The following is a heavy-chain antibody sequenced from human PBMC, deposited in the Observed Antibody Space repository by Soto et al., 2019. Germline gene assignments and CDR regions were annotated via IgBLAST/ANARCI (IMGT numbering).Heavy chain of an antibody. J-gene: IGHJ6*02. Sequence: QVQLVESGGGVVQPGRSLRLSCAASGFTFSSYGMHRVRQAPGKGLEWVAVISYDGSNKYYADSVKGRLTISRDNSKNTLYLQMNSLRAEDTAVYYCANDSGAGRLYYYYGMDVWGQGTTVTVSS. CDR1: GFTFSSYG. CDR2: ISYDGSNK. D-gene: IGHD2-15*01. V-gene: IGHV3-30*18. CDR3: ANDSGAGRLYYYYGMDV.